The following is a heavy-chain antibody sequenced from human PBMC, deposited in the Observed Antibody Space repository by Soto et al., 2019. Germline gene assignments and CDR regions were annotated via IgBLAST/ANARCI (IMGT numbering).Heavy chain of an antibody. V-gene: IGHV4-39*01. J-gene: IGHJ5*02. CDR2: IYYSGST. CDR1: GGSISSSSYY. D-gene: IGHD3-3*02. CDR3: ASPKIAFYNWFDP. Sequence: QLQLQESGPGLVKPSETLSLTCTVSGGSISSSSYYWGWIRQPPGKGLEWIGSIYYSGSTYYNPSLNSRVTISVDTSKNQFALKLSSVPAADTAVYYCASPKIAFYNWFDPWGQGTLVTVSS.